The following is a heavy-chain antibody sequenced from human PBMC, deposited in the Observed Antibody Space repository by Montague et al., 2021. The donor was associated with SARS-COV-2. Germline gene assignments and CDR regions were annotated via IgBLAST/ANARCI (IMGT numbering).Heavy chain of an antibody. CDR3: ARDIWEPEVRSRGWFDP. D-gene: IGHD1-26*01. CDR1: GGSISDNNW. CDR2: ISLGGHT. J-gene: IGHJ5*02. V-gene: IGHV4-4*02. Sequence: SETLSLTCGVSGGSISDNNWWSWVRQSPETGLEWIGEISLGGHTDYNPSLKGRVTTSLDKSKNQFSLTLTSVTAADTAVYYCARDIWEPEVRSRGWFDPWGQGILVTVSS.